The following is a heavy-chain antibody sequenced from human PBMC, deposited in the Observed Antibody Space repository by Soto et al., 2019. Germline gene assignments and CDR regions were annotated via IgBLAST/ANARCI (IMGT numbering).Heavy chain of an antibody. CDR2: IYSGGST. CDR1: GFTVSSNY. V-gene: IGHV3-66*01. CDR3: ARDRNDLRDYYYYYMDV. D-gene: IGHD5-12*01. J-gene: IGHJ6*03. Sequence: GGSLRLSCAASGFTVSSNYMSWVRQAPGKGLEWVSVIYSGGSTYYADSVKGRFTNSRDNSKNTLYLQMNSLRAEDTAVYYCARDRNDLRDYYYYYMDVWGKGTTVTVSS.